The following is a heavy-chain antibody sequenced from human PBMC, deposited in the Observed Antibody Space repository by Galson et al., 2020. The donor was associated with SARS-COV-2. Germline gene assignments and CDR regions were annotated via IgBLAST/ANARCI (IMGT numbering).Heavy chain of an antibody. J-gene: IGHJ2*01. D-gene: IGHD5-18*01. Sequence: SVKVSCKASGGTFSSYAISWVRQAPGQGLEWMGGIIPIFGTANYAQKFQGRVTITADESTSTAYMELSSLRSEDTAVYYCARDSDTAMVFADWYFDLWGRGTLVTVSS. V-gene: IGHV1-69*13. CDR1: GGTFSSYA. CDR3: ARDSDTAMVFADWYFDL. CDR2: IIPIFGTA.